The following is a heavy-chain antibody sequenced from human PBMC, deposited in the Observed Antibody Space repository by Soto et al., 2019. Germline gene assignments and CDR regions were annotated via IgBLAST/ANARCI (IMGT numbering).Heavy chain of an antibody. Sequence: SVKVSCKASGGTFSSYAISWVRQAPGQGLEWMGGIIPIFGTANYAQKFQGRVTITADESTSTAYMELSSLRSEDTAVYYCASRNYYDSSGYGAFDILGQGTIVTVSS. CDR3: ASRNYYDSSGYGAFDI. CDR2: IIPIFGTA. V-gene: IGHV1-69*13. D-gene: IGHD3-22*01. CDR1: GGTFSSYA. J-gene: IGHJ3*02.